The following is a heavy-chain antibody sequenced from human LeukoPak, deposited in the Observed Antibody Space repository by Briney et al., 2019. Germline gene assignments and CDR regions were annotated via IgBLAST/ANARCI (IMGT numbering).Heavy chain of an antibody. D-gene: IGHD1-26*01. CDR1: GYSFNTYW. Sequence: GESLKISCKGSGYSFNTYWIGWVRQMPGKGLEYMGIIYLGDSDTRYSPSFQGQVTISADKSISTAYLQWSSLKASDTAMYYCARTSVGATSAPYYFDSWGQGTLVTVSS. CDR3: ARTSVGATSAPYYFDS. V-gene: IGHV5-51*01. CDR2: IYLGDSDT. J-gene: IGHJ4*02.